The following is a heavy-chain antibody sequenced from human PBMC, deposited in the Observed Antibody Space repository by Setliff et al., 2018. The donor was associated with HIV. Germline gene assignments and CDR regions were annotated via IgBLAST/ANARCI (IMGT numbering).Heavy chain of an antibody. Sequence: ASVKVSCKASGYTFTSYSISWVRQAPGQGLEWMGWISAYNGNTNYAQKLQGRVTMTTDTSTSTAYMELRSLRSDDTAVYYCARDRRVRLRLPSFDYYYYGMDVWGQGTTVTVSS. D-gene: IGHD5-12*01. CDR3: ARDRRVRLRLPSFDYYYYGMDV. CDR1: GYTFTSYS. CDR2: ISAYNGNT. V-gene: IGHV1-18*01. J-gene: IGHJ6*02.